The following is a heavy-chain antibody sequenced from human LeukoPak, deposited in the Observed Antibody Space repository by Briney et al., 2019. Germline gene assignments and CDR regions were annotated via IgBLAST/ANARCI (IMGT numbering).Heavy chain of an antibody. V-gene: IGHV4-59*08. Sequence: SETLSLTCTVSGGSISSYYWSWIRQPPGKGLEWIGYIYYSGSTNYNPSLKSRVTISVDTSKNQFSLKLSSVTAADTAVYYCARLIAAAGTLDYWGQGTLVTVSS. D-gene: IGHD6-13*01. CDR3: ARLIAAAGTLDY. CDR1: GGSISSYY. J-gene: IGHJ4*02. CDR2: IYYSGST.